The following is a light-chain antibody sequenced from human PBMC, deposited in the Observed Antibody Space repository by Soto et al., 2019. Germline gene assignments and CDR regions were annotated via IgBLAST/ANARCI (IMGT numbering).Light chain of an antibody. CDR1: QSLLYNNGYNY. Sequence: DIVMTQSPFSLPVTPGEPASISCRSSQSLLYNNGYNYLDWFLQKPGQSPQLLIYLGSNRASGVPDRFSASGSGTDFTLNITRVEAADVGVYYCMQALETPLTFGGGTKVDIK. CDR2: LGS. CDR3: MQALETPLT. V-gene: IGKV2-28*01. J-gene: IGKJ4*01.